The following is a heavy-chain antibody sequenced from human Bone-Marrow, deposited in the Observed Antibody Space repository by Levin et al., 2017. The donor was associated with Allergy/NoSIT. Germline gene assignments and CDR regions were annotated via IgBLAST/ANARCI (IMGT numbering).Heavy chain of an antibody. Sequence: PGGSLRLSCKASGYTFTSYAMHWVRQAPGQRLEWMGWINAGSGNTEYSQNFQGRVTITRDTSANTAYMELSDLRFEDTAVYYCARDDSTTWYGGIDYWGQGTLVSVSS. D-gene: IGHD6-13*01. CDR2: INAGSGNT. CDR1: GYTFTSYA. V-gene: IGHV1-3*01. CDR3: ARDDSTTWYGGIDY. J-gene: IGHJ4*02.